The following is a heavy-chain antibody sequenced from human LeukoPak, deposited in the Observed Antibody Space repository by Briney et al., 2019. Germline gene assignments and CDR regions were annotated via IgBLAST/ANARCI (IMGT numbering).Heavy chain of an antibody. D-gene: IGHD6-6*01. J-gene: IGHJ3*02. Sequence: PSETLSLTCAVYGGSFSGYYWSWIRQPPGKGLEWIGEINHSGSTNYNPSLKSRVTISVDTSKNQFSLKLSSVTAADTAVYYCARGGYLVRGIFDIWGQGTMVTVTS. V-gene: IGHV4-34*01. CDR1: GGSFSGYY. CDR2: INHSGST. CDR3: ARGGYLVRGIFDI.